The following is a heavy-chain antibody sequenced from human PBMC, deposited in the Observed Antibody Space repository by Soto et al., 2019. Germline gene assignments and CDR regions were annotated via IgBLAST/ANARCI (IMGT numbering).Heavy chain of an antibody. Sequence: QVQLVQSGAEVKKPGASVKVSCKASGYTFTSYDINWVRQATGQGLEGMGWRNPNSGNTGYAQKFQGRVTMTKNTSISTAYMELSSLRSEDTAVYYCARAPAGYYYYGMDVWGQWTTVTVSS. CDR2: RNPNSGNT. V-gene: IGHV1-8*01. J-gene: IGHJ6*02. CDR1: GYTFTSYD. CDR3: ARAPAGYYYYGMDV. D-gene: IGHD1-1*01.